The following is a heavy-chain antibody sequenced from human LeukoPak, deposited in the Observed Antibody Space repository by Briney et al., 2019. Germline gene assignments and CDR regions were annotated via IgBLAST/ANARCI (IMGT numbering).Heavy chain of an antibody. CDR2: IDPNSGDT. CDR1: GYTFTGYY. Sequence: ASVKVSCKASGYTFTGYYLHWVRQAPGQGLEWIGQIDPNSGDTSYAQDFQGRVTMTRDTSISTAYMELSRLRSDDTAVYYCARDARVSADYWGQGTLVTVSS. CDR3: ARDARVSADY. D-gene: IGHD1-26*01. V-gene: IGHV1-2*06. J-gene: IGHJ4*02.